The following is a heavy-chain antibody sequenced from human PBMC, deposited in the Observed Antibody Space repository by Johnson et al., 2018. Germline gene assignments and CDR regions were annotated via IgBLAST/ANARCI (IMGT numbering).Heavy chain of an antibody. V-gene: IGHV3-33*01. CDR2: IWYDGSNK. Sequence: QVQLVESGGGVVQPGRSLRLSCAASGFTFSNYGMYWVRQAPGKGLEWVAVIWYDGSNKYYADPGKGRFTISRDNSKNTLYLQMNSLRAEDTAVYYCAREESGSNAFDIWGQGTMVTVSS. J-gene: IGHJ3*02. CDR3: AREESGSNAFDI. CDR1: GFTFSNYG. D-gene: IGHD3-3*01.